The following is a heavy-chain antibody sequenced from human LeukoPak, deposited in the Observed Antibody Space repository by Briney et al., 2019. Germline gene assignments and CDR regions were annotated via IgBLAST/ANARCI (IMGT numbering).Heavy chain of an antibody. CDR1: RFIFSNYA. Sequence: PGASLRLSCAASRFIFSNYAMYWVRQAPGKGLEWVSAISGRSGSTYYADSVKGRFTISRDSSKNTLYLQMNSLRADDTAVYYCAKWGDYDVLTGYYVSDFWGQGTLVTVSS. J-gene: IGHJ4*02. CDR2: ISGRSGST. D-gene: IGHD3-9*01. V-gene: IGHV3-23*01. CDR3: AKWGDYDVLTGYYVSDF.